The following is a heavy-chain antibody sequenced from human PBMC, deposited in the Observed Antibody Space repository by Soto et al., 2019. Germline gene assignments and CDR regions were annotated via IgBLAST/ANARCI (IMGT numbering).Heavy chain of an antibody. CDR2: ISYTGST. CDR3: ARIGTTFGIVTNNWFDP. V-gene: IGHV4-30-4*01. J-gene: IGHJ5*02. D-gene: IGHD3-3*01. CDR1: GGSVSSGDYY. Sequence: SETLSLTCSVSGGSVSSGDYYWSWIRQPPGKGLEWIAYISYTGSTYYNPSLKSRLTTSLDGANNQISLYLSSVTDADTAVYYCARIGTTFGIVTNNWFDPWGQGILVTVSS.